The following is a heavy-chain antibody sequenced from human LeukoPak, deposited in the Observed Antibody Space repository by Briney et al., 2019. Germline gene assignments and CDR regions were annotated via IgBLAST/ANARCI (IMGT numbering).Heavy chain of an antibody. Sequence: AGGSLRLSCAASGFTFSSYSMNWVRQAPGKGLAWVSYISSSSSTIYYADSVKGRFAISRDNAKNSLYLQMNSLRAEDTAVYYCARDPSGSYRWERDYFDYWGQGTLVTVSS. CDR1: GFTFSSYS. J-gene: IGHJ4*02. D-gene: IGHD1-26*01. CDR2: ISSSSSTI. CDR3: ARDPSGSYRWERDYFDY. V-gene: IGHV3-48*04.